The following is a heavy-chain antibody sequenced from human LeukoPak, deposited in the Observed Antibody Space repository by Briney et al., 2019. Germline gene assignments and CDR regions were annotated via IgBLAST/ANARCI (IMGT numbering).Heavy chain of an antibody. CDR2: INHSGST. CDR3: ASGGRITMVRGVY. D-gene: IGHD3-10*01. CDR1: GGSFSGYY. Sequence: PSETLSLTCAVYGGSFSGYYWSWIRQPPGKGREWIGEINHSGSTNYNPSPKSRVTISVDTSKNQFSLKLSSVTAADTAVYYCASGGRITMVRGVYWGQGTLVTVSS. V-gene: IGHV4-34*01. J-gene: IGHJ4*02.